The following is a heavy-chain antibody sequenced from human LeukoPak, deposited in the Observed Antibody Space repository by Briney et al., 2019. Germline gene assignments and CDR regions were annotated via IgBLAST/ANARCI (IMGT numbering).Heavy chain of an antibody. D-gene: IGHD3-22*01. J-gene: IGHJ4*02. V-gene: IGHV3-23*01. CDR1: GFTFSSYA. CDR2: ISGSGDNT. Sequence: GGSLRLSCAASGFTFSSYAMSWVRQAPGKGLEWVSGISGSGDNTYYADSVKGRFTISRDNSKNTLYVQVNSLGTEDTAAYYCAKGSYYDSSVFFYFAYGGQGTLVTVSS. CDR3: AKGSYYDSSVFFYFAY.